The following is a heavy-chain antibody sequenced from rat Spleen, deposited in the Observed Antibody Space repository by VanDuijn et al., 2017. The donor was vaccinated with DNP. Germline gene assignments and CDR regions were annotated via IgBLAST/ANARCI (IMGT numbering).Heavy chain of an antibody. V-gene: IGHV5S11*01. CDR1: GFTFSKYY. D-gene: IGHD1-1*01. J-gene: IGHJ3*01. Sequence: EVQLVESGGGLVQPGRSMKLSCAASGFTFSKYYMSWVRQAPTKGLEWVASISTSGDNTYYRDSVKGRFTISRDNAKSTLYLQMDSLRSEETATYYCASLLLPNWFTYWGQGTLVTVSS. CDR3: ASLLLPNWFTY. CDR2: ISTSGDNT.